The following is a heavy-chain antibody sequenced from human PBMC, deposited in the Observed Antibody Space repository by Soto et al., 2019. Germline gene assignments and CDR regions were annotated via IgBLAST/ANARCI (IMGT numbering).Heavy chain of an antibody. J-gene: IGHJ6*02. V-gene: IGHV3-30-3*01. D-gene: IGHD1-1*01. Sequence: QVQLVESGGGVVQPGRSLRLSCAASGFTFNYHALNWVRQAPGKGLEWVAVISYDGDNKYIAESVKGGFTISRDNSKNTVSLQMNSLRTEDTAMYFCARGTTTSAFSAMDVWGQGTTVTVSS. CDR1: GFTFNYHA. CDR3: ARGTTTSAFSAMDV. CDR2: ISYDGDNK.